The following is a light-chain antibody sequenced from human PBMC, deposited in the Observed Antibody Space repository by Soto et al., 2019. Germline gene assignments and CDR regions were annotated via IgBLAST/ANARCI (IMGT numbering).Light chain of an antibody. V-gene: IGKV1-5*01. CDR2: GAS. CDR3: LQDINYTWT. Sequence: DIQITQSPSTLSASVGDRVTITCRASQSISSWLAWFEQKPGKAPKVLIYGASNLPSGVPPRFSGSGSGTEFTRAISSLQPEDSATDYCLQDINYTWTFGQGTQVDIK. J-gene: IGKJ1*01. CDR1: QSISSW.